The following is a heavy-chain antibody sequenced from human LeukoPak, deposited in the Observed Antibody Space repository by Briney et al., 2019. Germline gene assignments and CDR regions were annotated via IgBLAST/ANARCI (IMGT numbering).Heavy chain of an antibody. V-gene: IGHV1-18*01. CDR1: GYTFTRYG. CDR2: TTSDNGNT. J-gene: IGHJ4*02. Sequence: ASVKVSCKASGYTFTRYGISWVRQAPGQGLEWMGWTTSDNGNTNYALKFQGRVTMTTDTSTSTAYMELRSLRSDDTAVYYCARGWEAQMVGVYWGQGTLVTVSS. D-gene: IGHD6-13*01. CDR3: ARGWEAQMVGVY.